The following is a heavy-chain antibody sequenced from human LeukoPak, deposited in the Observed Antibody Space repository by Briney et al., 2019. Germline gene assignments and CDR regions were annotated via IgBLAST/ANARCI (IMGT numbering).Heavy chain of an antibody. Sequence: SETLSLTCTVSGGSISSSSYYWGWIRQPPGKGQEWIGSIYYSGSTYYNPSLKSRVTISVDTSKNKFSLKLSSVTAADTAVYYCARAGWLPFDYWGQGTLVTVSS. V-gene: IGHV4-39*01. D-gene: IGHD6-19*01. CDR2: IYYSGST. CDR1: GGSISSSSYY. CDR3: ARAGWLPFDY. J-gene: IGHJ4*02.